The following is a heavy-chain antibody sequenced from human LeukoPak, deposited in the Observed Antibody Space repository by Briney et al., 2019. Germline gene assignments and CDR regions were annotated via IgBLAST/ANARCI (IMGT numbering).Heavy chain of an antibody. V-gene: IGHV4-59*08. CDR1: GGSISSYY. Sequence: SETLSLTCTVSGGSISSYYWSWIRQPPGKGLEWIGYIFYSGSTSYNPSLKSRVTMSVDTSENQFSLKLSSVTAADTAIYYCARHPLYGNDAFDIWGQGTMVTVSS. CDR3: ARHPLYGNDAFDI. D-gene: IGHD2/OR15-2a*01. J-gene: IGHJ3*02. CDR2: IFYSGST.